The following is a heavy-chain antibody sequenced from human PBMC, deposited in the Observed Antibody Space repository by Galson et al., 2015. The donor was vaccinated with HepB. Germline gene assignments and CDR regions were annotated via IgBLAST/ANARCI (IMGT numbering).Heavy chain of an antibody. CDR1: GFTFSSYG. CDR2: ISYDGSNK. V-gene: IGHV3-30*18. Sequence: SLRLSCAASGFTFSSYGMHWVRQAPGKGLEWVAVISYDGSNKYYADSVKGRFTISRDNSKNTLYLQMNSLRAEDTAVYYCAKDAVTGIQLGAGYYYYYMDVWGKGTTVTVSS. J-gene: IGHJ6*03. CDR3: AKDAVTGIQLGAGYYYYYMDV. D-gene: IGHD5-18*01.